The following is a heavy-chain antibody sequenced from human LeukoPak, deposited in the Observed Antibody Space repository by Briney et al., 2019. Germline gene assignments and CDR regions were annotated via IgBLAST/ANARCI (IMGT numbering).Heavy chain of an antibody. CDR3: VKDRPTWIQPGGTYYFDY. CDR1: GFTFNSYS. J-gene: IGHJ4*02. V-gene: IGHV3-64D*09. D-gene: IGHD5-18*01. Sequence: GGSLRLSCSASGFTFNSYSMHCVRQAPGKGLEYVSAISGNGGSTYYADSVKGRFTISRDNSKNTLYLQMSSLRADDTAVYYCVKDRPTWIQPGGTYYFDYWGQGTLVTVSS. CDR2: ISGNGGST.